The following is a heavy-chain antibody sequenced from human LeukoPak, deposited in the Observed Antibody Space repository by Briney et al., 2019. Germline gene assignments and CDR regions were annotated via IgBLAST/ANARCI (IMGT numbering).Heavy chain of an antibody. J-gene: IGHJ4*02. CDR2: ISSSGSTI. V-gene: IGHV3-48*03. CDR3: ARGPYYGDYTPDY. Sequence: PGGSLRLSCAASGFTFSSHEMNWVRQAPGKGLEWVSYISSSGSTIYYADSVKGRFTISRDNAKNSLYLQMNSLRAEDTAVYYCARGPYYGDYTPDYWGQGTLVTVSS. D-gene: IGHD4-17*01. CDR1: GFTFSSHE.